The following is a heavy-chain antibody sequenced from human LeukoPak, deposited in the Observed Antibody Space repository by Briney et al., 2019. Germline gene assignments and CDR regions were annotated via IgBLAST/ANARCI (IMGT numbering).Heavy chain of an antibody. J-gene: IGHJ4*02. CDR2: ISYDGSNK. Sequence: GRSLRLSCAASGFTFSSYAMHWVRQAPGKGLEWVAVISYDGSNKYYADSVKDRFTISRDNAKNSLYLQMNSLRAEDTAVYYCAIIAVAGMDYWGQGTLVTVSS. CDR1: GFTFSSYA. CDR3: AIIAVAGMDY. D-gene: IGHD6-19*01. V-gene: IGHV3-30-3*01.